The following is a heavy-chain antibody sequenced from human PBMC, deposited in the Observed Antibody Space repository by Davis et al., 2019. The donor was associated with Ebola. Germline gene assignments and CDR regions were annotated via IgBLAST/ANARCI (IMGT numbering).Heavy chain of an antibody. CDR1: GFTVSSNY. Sequence: PGGSLRLSCAASGFTVSSNYMSWVRQAPGKGLEWVSVIYSGGSTYYADSVKGRFTISRDNSKNTLYLQMNSLRAEDTAVYYCARDSRRYFTGGLDYWGQGTLVTVSS. CDR3: ARDSRRYFTGGLDY. CDR2: IYSGGST. J-gene: IGHJ4*02. V-gene: IGHV3-53*01. D-gene: IGHD3-9*01.